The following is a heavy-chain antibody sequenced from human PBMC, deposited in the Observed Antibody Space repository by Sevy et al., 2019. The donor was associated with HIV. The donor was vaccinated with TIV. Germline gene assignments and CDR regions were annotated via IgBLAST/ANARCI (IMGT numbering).Heavy chain of an antibody. CDR3: VRGGGNGWYYFDY. D-gene: IGHD6-19*01. V-gene: IGHV1-69*13. J-gene: IGHJ4*02. Sequence: ASVKDSCKASGGTFSSYGISWVRQAPGQGLEWMGGIIPILGTVNYAQKFQVRVTITADESTKTAYMERSSLRSEDTAVYYCVRGGGNGWYYFDYWGQETLVTVSS. CDR1: GGTFSSYG. CDR2: IIPILGTV.